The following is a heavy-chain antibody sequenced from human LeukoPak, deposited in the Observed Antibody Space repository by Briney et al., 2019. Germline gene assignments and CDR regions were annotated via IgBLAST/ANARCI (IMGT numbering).Heavy chain of an antibody. CDR3: AREGILYSSPDY. CDR1: GGSISSYY. V-gene: IGHV4-59*01. J-gene: IGHJ4*02. Sequence: SETLSLTCTVSGGSISSYYWSWIRQPPGKGLEWIGYIFYSGSTNYNPSLKSRVTISVDTSKNQFSLKLSSVTAADTAVYYCAREGILYSSPDYWGQGTLVTVSS. D-gene: IGHD6-13*01. CDR2: IFYSGST.